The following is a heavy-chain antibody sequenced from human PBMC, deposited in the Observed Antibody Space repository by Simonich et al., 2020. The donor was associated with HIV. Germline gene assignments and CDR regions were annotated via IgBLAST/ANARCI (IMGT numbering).Heavy chain of an antibody. Sequence: QVQLVQSGAEVKKPGASVKVSCKASGYTFIDYYIHWVRQAPGQGPERMGGINPNSGDTRNAQKFQGRVTMTRDTSISTTYMELSSLRSDDTAVYFCTRGPSHGAFDIWGQGTMVTVSS. CDR3: TRGPSHGAFDI. CDR2: INPNSGDT. CDR1: GYTFIDYY. V-gene: IGHV1-2*02. J-gene: IGHJ3*02.